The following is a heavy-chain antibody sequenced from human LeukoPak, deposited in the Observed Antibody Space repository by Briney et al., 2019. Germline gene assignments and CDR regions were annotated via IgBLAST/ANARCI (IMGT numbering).Heavy chain of an antibody. V-gene: IGHV3-33*01. CDR1: GFTFSSYG. D-gene: IGHD1-20*01. CDR3: ARDQSITGSPPWTY. J-gene: IGHJ4*02. Sequence: GGSLRLSCAASGFTFSSYGMHWVRHAPGKGLEWVAVIWYDGSNKYYADSVKGRFTISRDNSKNTLYLQMNSLRAEDTAVYYCARDQSITGSPPWTYWGQGTLVTVSS. CDR2: IWYDGSNK.